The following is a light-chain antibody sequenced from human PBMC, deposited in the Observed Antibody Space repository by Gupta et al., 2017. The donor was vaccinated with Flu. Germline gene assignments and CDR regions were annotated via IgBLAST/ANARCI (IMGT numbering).Light chain of an antibody. J-gene: IGLJ2*01. CDR3: QMWDSSTAL. V-gene: IGLV3-9*02. CDR1: KIGFRS. Sequence: SSALTQPLSLSVALGQTATITCEGNKIGFRSVHWYQQKPGQAPLLVIYRDNRRPSGNCERFSGSNSGNTATLTISRAQGGDEADYYCQMWDSSTALFGGGTKLTVL. CDR2: RDN.